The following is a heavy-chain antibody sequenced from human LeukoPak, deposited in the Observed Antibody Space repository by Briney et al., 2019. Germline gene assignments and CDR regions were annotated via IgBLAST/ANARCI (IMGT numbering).Heavy chain of an antibody. CDR2: IYSGGST. CDR1: GFTVSSNY. V-gene: IGHV3-53*01. J-gene: IGHJ6*03. CDR3: ARRADTGSVFPNYYMDV. Sequence: PGGSLRLSCAASGFTVSSNYMSWVRQAPGKGLEWVSVIYSGGSTYYADSVKGRFTISRDNSKNTLYLQMNSLRAEDTAVYYCARRADTGSVFPNYYMDVWGKGTTVTVSS. D-gene: IGHD3-10*01.